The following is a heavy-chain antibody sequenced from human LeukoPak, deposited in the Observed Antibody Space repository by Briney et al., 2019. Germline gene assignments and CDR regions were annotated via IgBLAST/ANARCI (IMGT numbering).Heavy chain of an antibody. CDR3: ATLEWEHPYYFDY. J-gene: IGHJ4*02. Sequence: ASVKVSCKVSGYTLTELSMHWVREAPGKGLEWMGGFDPEDGGTIYAQKFQGRVTMTEDTSTDTAYMELSSLRSEDTAVYYCATLEWEHPYYFDYWGQGTLVTVSS. CDR2: FDPEDGGT. CDR1: GYTLTELS. D-gene: IGHD1-26*01. V-gene: IGHV1-24*01.